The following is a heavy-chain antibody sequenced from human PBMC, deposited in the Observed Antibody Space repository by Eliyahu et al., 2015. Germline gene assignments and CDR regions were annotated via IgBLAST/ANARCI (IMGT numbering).Heavy chain of an antibody. CDR2: IIPIFGTP. V-gene: IGHV1-69*01. CDR1: GGTFSSQS. D-gene: IGHD3-22*01. Sequence: QVQLVQSGAEVKKPGSSVKVSCKASGGTFSSQSIDWVRQAPGQGLEWMGGIIPIFGTPNYAQKFQGRVTITADESTSTAYMELRSLRSEDTAVYYCARGPETKSYYYNYWGQGTLVTVSS. J-gene: IGHJ4*02. CDR3: ARGPETKSYYYNY.